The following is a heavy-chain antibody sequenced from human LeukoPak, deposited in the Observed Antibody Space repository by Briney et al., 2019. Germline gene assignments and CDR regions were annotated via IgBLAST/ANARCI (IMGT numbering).Heavy chain of an antibody. J-gene: IGHJ4*02. Sequence: GGSLRLSRVASGFTFSRYWMSWVRQAPGKGLEWVANINQDGSEKYCVDSVKGRFTISRDNAKNSLFLQMNSLRAEDTAVYYCARAWDTYFDYWGQGTLVTVSS. CDR2: INQDGSEK. V-gene: IGHV3-7*02. CDR3: ARAWDTYFDY. CDR1: GFTFSRYW. D-gene: IGHD1-26*01.